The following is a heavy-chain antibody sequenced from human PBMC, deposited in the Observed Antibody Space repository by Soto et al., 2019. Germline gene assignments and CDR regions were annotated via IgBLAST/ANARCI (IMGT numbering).Heavy chain of an antibody. J-gene: IGHJ4*01. Sequence: SLRLSCAASGFTFSNAWMSWVRQAPGKGLEWVGRIKSKTDGGTTDYAAPVKGRFTISRDDSKNTLYLQMNSLKTEDTAVYYCTTDGYYASSGCLDYWGQGTLLTVSS. CDR3: TTDGYYASSGCLDY. V-gene: IGHV3-15*01. CDR1: GFTFSNAW. D-gene: IGHD3-22*01. CDR2: IKSKTDGGTT.